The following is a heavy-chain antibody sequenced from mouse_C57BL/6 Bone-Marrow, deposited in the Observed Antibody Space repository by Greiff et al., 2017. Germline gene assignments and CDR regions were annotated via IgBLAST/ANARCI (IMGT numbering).Heavy chain of an antibody. CDR3: ASLYYYGSTLFDY. CDR1: GYTFTSYW. D-gene: IGHD1-1*01. CDR2: IDPSDSYT. V-gene: IGHV1-69*01. Sequence: QVQLQQPGAELVMPGASVKLSCKASGYTFTSYWMHWVKQRPGQGLEWIGEIDPSDSYTNYNQKFKGKSTLTVDKSSSTAYMQLSSLTSEDSAVYCCASLYYYGSTLFDYWGQGTTLTVSS. J-gene: IGHJ2*01.